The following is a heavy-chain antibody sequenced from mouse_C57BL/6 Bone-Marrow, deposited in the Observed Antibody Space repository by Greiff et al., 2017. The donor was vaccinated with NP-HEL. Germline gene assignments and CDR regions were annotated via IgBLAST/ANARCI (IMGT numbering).Heavy chain of an antibody. CDR2: IAPSDSYT. Sequence: QVQLQQPGAELVMPGASVKLSCKASGYTFTSYWMHWVKQRPGQGLEWIGEIAPSDSYTNYNQKFKGKSTLTVDKSSSTAYMQLSSLTSEDSAVYYCARGGYGSSYGYFDYWGQGTTLTVSS. J-gene: IGHJ2*01. V-gene: IGHV1-69*01. D-gene: IGHD1-1*01. CDR1: GYTFTSYW. CDR3: ARGGYGSSYGYFDY.